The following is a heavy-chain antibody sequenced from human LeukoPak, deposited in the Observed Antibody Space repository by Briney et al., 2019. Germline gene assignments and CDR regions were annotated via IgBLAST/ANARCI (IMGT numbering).Heavy chain of an antibody. CDR3: ASAYYDILTGYFDY. Sequence: SETLSLTCAVSGYSISSGYYWGWVRQPPGKGLEWIGSIYHSGSTYYNPSLKSRVTISVDTSKNQFSLKLSSVTAADTAVYYCASAYYDILTGYFDYWGQGTLVTVSS. D-gene: IGHD3-9*01. J-gene: IGHJ4*02. V-gene: IGHV4-38-2*01. CDR1: GYSISSGYY. CDR2: IYHSGST.